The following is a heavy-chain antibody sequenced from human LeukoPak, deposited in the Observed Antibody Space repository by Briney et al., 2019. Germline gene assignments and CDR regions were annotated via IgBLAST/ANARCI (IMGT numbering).Heavy chain of an antibody. J-gene: IGHJ5*02. CDR2: ISSSSSTI. CDR3: AKAVVTIFGVAKNWFDP. D-gene: IGHD3-3*01. CDR1: GFTFNNYN. V-gene: IGHV3-48*01. Sequence: GGSLRLSCAASGFTFNNYNMNWVRQAPGKGLEWVSYISSSSSTIYYADSVKGRFTITRDNAKNSLYLQMNSLRAEDTAVYYCAKAVVTIFGVAKNWFDPWGQGTLVTVSS.